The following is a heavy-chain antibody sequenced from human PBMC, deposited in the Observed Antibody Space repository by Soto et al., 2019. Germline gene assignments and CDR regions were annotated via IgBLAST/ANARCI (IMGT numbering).Heavy chain of an antibody. CDR2: ISYDGSNK. CDR3: ARESWTTVTSAGGFDY. Sequence: SSLRRSSAAYGFTVSSFAMDSVRQAPGKGLEWVAVISYDGSNKYYADSVKGRFTISRDNSKNTLYLQMNSLRAEDTAVYYCARESWTTVTSAGGFDYWGQGT. D-gene: IGHD4-17*01. CDR1: GFTVSSFA. V-gene: IGHV3-30-3*01. J-gene: IGHJ4*02.